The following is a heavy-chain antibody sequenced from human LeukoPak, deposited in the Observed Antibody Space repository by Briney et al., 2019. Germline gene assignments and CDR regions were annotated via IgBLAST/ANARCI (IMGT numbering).Heavy chain of an antibody. D-gene: IGHD3-3*01. CDR1: GGSISSSNW. Sequence: SGTLSLTCAVSGGSISSSNWWSWVRQPPGKGLEWIGEIYHSVSTNYNPSLKSRVTISVDKSKNQFSLKLSSVTAADTAVYYCARFPSYDFWSGYPDYWGQGTLVTVSS. CDR3: ARFPSYDFWSGYPDY. V-gene: IGHV4-4*02. J-gene: IGHJ4*02. CDR2: IYHSVST.